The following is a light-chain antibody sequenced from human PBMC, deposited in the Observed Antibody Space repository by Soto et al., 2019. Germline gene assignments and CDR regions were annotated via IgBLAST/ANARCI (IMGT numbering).Light chain of an antibody. Sequence: QSVLTQPASVSGSPGQSITISCTGTRSDIGAYNFVSWYQQHPGEVPKLIIYDVNVRPSGVSNRFSGSKSGNTASLTISGLQAEDEADYYCTSWTTSTTMIFGGGT. CDR2: DVN. J-gene: IGLJ2*01. CDR3: TSWTTSTTMI. V-gene: IGLV2-14*03. CDR1: RSDIGAYNF.